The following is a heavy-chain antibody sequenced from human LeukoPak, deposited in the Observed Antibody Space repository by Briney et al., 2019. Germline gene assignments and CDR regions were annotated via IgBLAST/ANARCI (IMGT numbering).Heavy chain of an antibody. J-gene: IGHJ4*02. CDR1: GGSFSGYY. V-gene: IGHV4-34*01. CDR3: ARGPSTTFDY. Sequence: SETLSLTCAVYGGSFSGYYWSWIRQRPGKELEWIGEINHSGSTNYNPSLKSRVTISVDTSKNQFSLKLSSVTAADTAVYYCARGPSTTFDYWGQGTLVTVSS. CDR2: INHSGST. D-gene: IGHD2/OR15-2a*01.